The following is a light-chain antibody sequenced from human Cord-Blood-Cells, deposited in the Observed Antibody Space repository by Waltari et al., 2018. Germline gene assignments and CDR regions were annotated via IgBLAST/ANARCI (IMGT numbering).Light chain of an antibody. CDR1: QDISNY. CDR3: QQYDNLPFT. CDR2: DAS. J-gene: IGKJ3*01. V-gene: IGKV1-33*01. Sequence: DIQLTQSPSPLSASVGDRVPITCQASQDISNYLNWYQQKPGKAPKLLIYDASNLETGVPSRFSGSGAGTDFTFTISILQPEDIATYYCQQYDNLPFTFGPGTKVDIK.